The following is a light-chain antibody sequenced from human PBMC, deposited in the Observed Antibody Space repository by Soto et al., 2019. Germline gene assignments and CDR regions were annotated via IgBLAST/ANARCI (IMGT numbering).Light chain of an antibody. Sequence: DIQMTQSPYSVSASVGDSVNITCRASQGVSTWLAWYQQKPGKAPNLLIYTASSLQSGVPSRFSGSGSCAVSALTMNGFPDEDCAPQYCQQPGSAPITFGGGTRLEIK. CDR3: QQPGSAPIT. CDR2: TAS. V-gene: IGKV1-12*01. CDR1: QGVSTW. J-gene: IGKJ5*01.